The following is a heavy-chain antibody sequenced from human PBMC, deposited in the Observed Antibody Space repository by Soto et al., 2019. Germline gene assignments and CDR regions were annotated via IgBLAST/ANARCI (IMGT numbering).Heavy chain of an antibody. CDR1: GYTFTSYG. J-gene: IGHJ3*02. Sequence: ASVKVSCKASGYTFTSYGISWVRQAPGQGLEWMGWISAYNGNTNYAQKLQGRVTMTTDTSTSTAYMELRSLRSDDTAVYYCARDSPRHYDFWSGPRKRAFDTWGQGTMVTVSS. V-gene: IGHV1-18*04. CDR2: ISAYNGNT. D-gene: IGHD3-3*01. CDR3: ARDSPRHYDFWSGPRKRAFDT.